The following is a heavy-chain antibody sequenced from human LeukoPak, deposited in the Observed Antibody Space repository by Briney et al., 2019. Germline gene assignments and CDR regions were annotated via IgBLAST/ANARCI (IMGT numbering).Heavy chain of an antibody. CDR3: ARAFWQQGSNWFAP. Sequence: GGSLRLSCAASGFTFSTYSMNWVRQAPGKGLEWVSSISSSSIYIYYVDSVKGRFTISRDNAKNSLYLQMNSLRAEDTAVYYCARAFWQQGSNWFAPWGQGTLVTVSS. CDR1: GFTFSTYS. D-gene: IGHD6-13*01. CDR2: ISSSSIYI. J-gene: IGHJ5*02. V-gene: IGHV3-21*01.